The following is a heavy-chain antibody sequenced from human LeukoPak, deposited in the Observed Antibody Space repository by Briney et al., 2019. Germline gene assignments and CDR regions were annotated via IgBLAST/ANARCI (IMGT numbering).Heavy chain of an antibody. J-gene: IGHJ4*02. D-gene: IGHD3-16*01. V-gene: IGHV3-48*01. CDR1: GFTFSNYS. Sequence: GGSLRLSCAPSGFTFSNYSMNWVRQPPGKGLEWVSYISSSSSTIYYADSVKGRFTISRDNAKNSLYLQMNSLRAEDTAVYYCARVRLGESSIANYWGQGTLVTVSS. CDR3: ARVRLGESSIANY. CDR2: ISSSSSTI.